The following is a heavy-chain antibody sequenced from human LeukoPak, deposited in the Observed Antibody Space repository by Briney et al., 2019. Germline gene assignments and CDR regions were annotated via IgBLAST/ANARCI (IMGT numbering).Heavy chain of an antibody. Sequence: GESLKISCKGSGYSFTTYWIAWVRQMPGKALECMGIIYPGDSDTRYSPSFQGQVTISADKSISTAFLQWSSLKASDTAMYYCARQQVAYYYYYGMNVWGKGTTVTVSS. J-gene: IGHJ6*04. V-gene: IGHV5-51*01. CDR3: ARQQVAYYYYYGMNV. D-gene: IGHD2-15*01. CDR1: GYSFTTYW. CDR2: IYPGDSDT.